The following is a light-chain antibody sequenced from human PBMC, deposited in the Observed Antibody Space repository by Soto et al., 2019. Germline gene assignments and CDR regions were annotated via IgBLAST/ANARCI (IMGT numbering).Light chain of an antibody. V-gene: IGKV1-5*03. Sequence: DIQMTQSPSTLSASVGDRVTITCRASQSINNWLAWYQQKPGKAPKLLIYKASSLESGVPSRFSGSGSGTEFTLTISSLQPDDFATYYCQQYNDYPSTFGQGTKVEIK. CDR1: QSINNW. J-gene: IGKJ1*01. CDR2: KAS. CDR3: QQYNDYPST.